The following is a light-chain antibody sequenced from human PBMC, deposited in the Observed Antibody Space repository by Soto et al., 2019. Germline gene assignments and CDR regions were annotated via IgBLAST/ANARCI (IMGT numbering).Light chain of an antibody. CDR3: SAKSPDF. CDR2: EVS. V-gene: IGLV2-14*01. CDR1: SSGIRDYNY. Sequence: QSVLTQPASVSGSPGQSTTISCTGTSSGIRDYNYVSWYQQLPGNAPKLIMYEVSNRPSGISNRFSGSKSGNTASLTISGLQAEDEADYYCSAKSPDFFGTGTKLTVL. J-gene: IGLJ1*01.